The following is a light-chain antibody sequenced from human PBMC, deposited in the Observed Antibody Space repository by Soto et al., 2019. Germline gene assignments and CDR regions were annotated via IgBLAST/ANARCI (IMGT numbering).Light chain of an antibody. J-gene: IGKJ4*01. Sequence: AIQLTQSPSSLSASVGDRVTITCRASQGISSALAWYQHKPGRAPRLLIYEASSLQSGVSSRFSGSGAGTDFTLTISSLQPEDFANYYCQQFQSYALTFGGGTKLEIK. CDR2: EAS. V-gene: IGKV1-13*02. CDR3: QQFQSYALT. CDR1: QGISSA.